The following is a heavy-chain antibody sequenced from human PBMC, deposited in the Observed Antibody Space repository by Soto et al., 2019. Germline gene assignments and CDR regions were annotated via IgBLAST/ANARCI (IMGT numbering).Heavy chain of an antibody. CDR3: AKAGGDCSGGSCYSGQGDY. Sequence: EVQLLESGGGLVQPGGSLRLSCAASGFTFSTYAMSWVRQAPGKGLEWVPGITGSGESSYYADSVKGRFTISRDNSKNALYLHMNSLRGEDTAVYYCAKAGGDCSGGSCYSGQGDYWGQGTLVTVSS. D-gene: IGHD2-15*01. CDR1: GFTFSTYA. V-gene: IGHV3-23*01. J-gene: IGHJ4*02. CDR2: ITGSGESS.